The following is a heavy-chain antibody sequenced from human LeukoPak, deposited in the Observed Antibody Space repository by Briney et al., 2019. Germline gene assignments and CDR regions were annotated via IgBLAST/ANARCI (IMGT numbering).Heavy chain of an antibody. CDR2: INHSGST. Sequence: SETLSLTCAVYGGSFSGYYWSWIRQPPGKGLEWIGEINHSGSTNYNPSLKSRVTISVDTSKNQFSLKLSSVTAADTAVYYCARYRYGAFDIWGQGTMVTVSS. J-gene: IGHJ3*02. V-gene: IGHV4-34*01. CDR1: GGSFSGYY. D-gene: IGHD1-26*01. CDR3: ARYRYGAFDI.